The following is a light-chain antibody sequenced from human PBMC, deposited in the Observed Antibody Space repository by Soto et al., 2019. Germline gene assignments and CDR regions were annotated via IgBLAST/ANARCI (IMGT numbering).Light chain of an antibody. CDR1: SSDVGSYNL. CDR3: CSYAGSSIFVV. CDR2: EGS. J-gene: IGLJ2*01. V-gene: IGLV2-23*01. Sequence: QSALTQPASVSGSPGQSITISCTRTSSDVGSYNLVSWYQQHPGKAPKLMIYEGSKRPSGVSNRFSGSKSGNTASLTISGLQAEDEADYYCCSYAGSSIFVVFGGGTKLTVL.